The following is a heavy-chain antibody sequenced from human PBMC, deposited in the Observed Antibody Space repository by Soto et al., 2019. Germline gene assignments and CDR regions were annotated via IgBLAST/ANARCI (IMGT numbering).Heavy chain of an antibody. CDR2: ISVSDAFI. CDR3: TRETVAGITGLDY. CDR1: GFNVGAFA. J-gene: IGHJ4*02. D-gene: IGHD1-20*01. Sequence: GGSLRLSXAASGFNVGAFAVNWVRQAPGKGLEWVSGISVSDAFIYYADSVRGRFSISRDASENILYLQMNSLRVDDTAIYYCTRETVAGITGLDYWGPGTLVTVSS. V-gene: IGHV3-23*01.